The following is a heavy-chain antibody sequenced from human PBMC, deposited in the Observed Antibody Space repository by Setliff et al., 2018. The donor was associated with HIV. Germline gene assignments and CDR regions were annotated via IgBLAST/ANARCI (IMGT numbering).Heavy chain of an antibody. CDR1: GFTFSSYG. CDR3: AKVGQQLADWYFDL. V-gene: IGHV3-30*02. J-gene: IGHJ2*01. Sequence: GGSLRLSCATSGFTFSSYGMHWVRQAPGKGLEWVAFIRYDDTYKFYADSLKGRFTISRDNSKNTLFLQVNSLRVEDTAVYYCAKVGQQLADWYFDLWGRGTLVTVSS. D-gene: IGHD6-13*01. CDR2: IRYDDTYK.